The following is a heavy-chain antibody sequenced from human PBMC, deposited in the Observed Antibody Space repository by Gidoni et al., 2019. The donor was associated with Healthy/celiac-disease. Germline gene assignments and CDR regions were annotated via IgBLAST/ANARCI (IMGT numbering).Heavy chain of an antibody. CDR3: TTDLFPTVTTRDEQWEAVNDY. V-gene: IGHV3-15*01. Sequence: EVQLVESGGGLVKPGGSLRLSGAASGFTFGNPGMSWSGQAPGKGLEWVGRIKSKTDGGTTDYAAPVKGRFTISRDDAKNTLYLQMNSLKTEDTAVYYCTTDLFPTVTTRDEQWEAVNDYWGQGTLVTVSS. J-gene: IGHJ4*02. CDR1: GFTFGNPG. CDR2: IKSKTDGGTT. D-gene: IGHD4-17*01.